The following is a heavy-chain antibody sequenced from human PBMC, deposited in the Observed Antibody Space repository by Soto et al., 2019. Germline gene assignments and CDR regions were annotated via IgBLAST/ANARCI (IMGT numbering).Heavy chain of an antibody. CDR3: ARGTSWVVAAKTIFDY. Sequence: SETLSLTCTVSGGSISSYYWSWIRQPPGKGLEWIGYIYYSGSTNYNPSLKSRVTISVDTSKNQFSLKLSSVTAADTAVYYCARGTSWVVAAKTIFDYWGQGTLVTVSS. CDR1: GGSISSYY. CDR2: IYYSGST. D-gene: IGHD2-15*01. V-gene: IGHV4-59*01. J-gene: IGHJ4*02.